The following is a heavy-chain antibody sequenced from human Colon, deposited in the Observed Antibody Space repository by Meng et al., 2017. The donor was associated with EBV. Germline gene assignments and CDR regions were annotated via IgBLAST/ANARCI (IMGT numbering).Heavy chain of an antibody. CDR3: AAKHGGELLFYFDY. CDR2: ISYDGSNK. D-gene: IGHD2-21*02. Sequence: GQVVGCGGGVAQPVTSLRLSCAASGFSFRSYSMSWVRQAPGKGLEWVGVISYDGSNKYYGDSVKGRFTISRDNSKNTVYLQMNSPRADDTAIYYCAAKHGGELLFYFDYWGQGTLVTVSS. CDR1: GFSFRSYS. J-gene: IGHJ4*02. V-gene: IGHV3-30*12.